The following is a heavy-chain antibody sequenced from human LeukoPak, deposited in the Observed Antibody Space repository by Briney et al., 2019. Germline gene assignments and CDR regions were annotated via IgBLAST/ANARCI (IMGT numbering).Heavy chain of an antibody. CDR2: ISYDGSNK. J-gene: IGHJ6*04. D-gene: IGHD4-17*01. CDR1: GFTFSSYG. V-gene: IGHV3-30*18. Sequence: GGSLRLSCAASGFTFSSYGMHWVRQAPGKGLEWVAVISYDGSNKYYADSVKGRFTISRDNSKNTLYLQMNSLRAEDTAAYYCAKGQSLQSYGDYGKYYYYGMDVWGKGTTVTISS. CDR3: AKGQSLQSYGDYGKYYYYGMDV.